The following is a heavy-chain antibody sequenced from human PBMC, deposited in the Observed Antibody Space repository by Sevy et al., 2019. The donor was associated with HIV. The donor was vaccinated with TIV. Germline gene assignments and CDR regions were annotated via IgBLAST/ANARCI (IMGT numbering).Heavy chain of an antibody. CDR1: GYTFTSYG. V-gene: IGHV1-18*01. Sequence: ASVKVSCKASGYTFTSYGISWVRQAPGQGLEWMGWISAYNGNTNYAQKLQGRVTMTTNTSTSKAYMGLRSLRSDDTAGYYCAGWVITFGGEASDYWGQGTLVTVSS. CDR2: ISAYNGNT. J-gene: IGHJ4*02. CDR3: AGWVITFGGEASDY. D-gene: IGHD3-16*01.